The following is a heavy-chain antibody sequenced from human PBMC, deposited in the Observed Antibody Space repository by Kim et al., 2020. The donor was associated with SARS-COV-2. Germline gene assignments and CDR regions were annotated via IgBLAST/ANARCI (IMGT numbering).Heavy chain of an antibody. CDR3: ARDRRGGYNRKWAFYI. V-gene: IGHV4-4*02. CDR2: IYHSGST. J-gene: IGHJ3*02. Sequence: SETLSLTCAVSGGSISSSNWWSWVRQPPGKGLEWIGEIYHSGSTNYNPSLKSRVTISVDKSKNQFSLKLSSVTAADTAVYYCARDRRGGYNRKWAFYIWGQGTMVTVSS. D-gene: IGHD1-1*01. CDR1: GGSISSSNW.